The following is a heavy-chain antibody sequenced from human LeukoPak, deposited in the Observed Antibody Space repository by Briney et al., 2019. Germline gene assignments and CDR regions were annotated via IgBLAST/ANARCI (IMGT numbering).Heavy chain of an antibody. CDR1: GYSFTTHW. CDR2: IYPGDSDT. CDR3: ARLYSNYGFGSGYFDL. Sequence: GESLKISCKASGYSFTTHWIGWVRQMPGKGLEWMGIIYPGDSDTRYSPSFQGHVTISADKSISTAYLQWSSLKASDTAMYYCARLYSNYGFGSGYFDLWGRGTLVTVSS. D-gene: IGHD4-11*01. V-gene: IGHV5-51*01. J-gene: IGHJ2*01.